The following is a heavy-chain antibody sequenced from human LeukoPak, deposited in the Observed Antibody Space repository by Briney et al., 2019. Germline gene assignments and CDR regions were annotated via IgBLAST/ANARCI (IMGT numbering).Heavy chain of an antibody. V-gene: IGHV3-9*01. CDR3: AKDNLYAFDI. CDR2: ISWNSGAI. Sequence: GRSLRLSCAASGFPFDDYAMNWVRQAPGKGLEWVSGISWNSGAIGYADSVKGRFTISRDNAKTSLYLQMNSLRAEDTALYYCAKDNLYAFDIWGQGTIVTVSS. J-gene: IGHJ3*02. CDR1: GFPFDDYA.